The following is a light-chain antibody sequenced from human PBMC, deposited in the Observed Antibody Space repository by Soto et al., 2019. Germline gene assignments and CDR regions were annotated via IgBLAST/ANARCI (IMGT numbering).Light chain of an antibody. V-gene: IGKV3-15*01. J-gene: IGKJ1*01. CDR1: QTVSSN. Sequence: EIGLSQSPDTLSLSPRERATLSRRASQTVSSNYLAWCQQRPGQAPRLLIYGASTRATGIPARFSGSGSGTEFTLTISSLQSEDFAVYYCQQYSNWPPGTFGQGTKVDIK. CDR2: GAS. CDR3: QQYSNWPPGT.